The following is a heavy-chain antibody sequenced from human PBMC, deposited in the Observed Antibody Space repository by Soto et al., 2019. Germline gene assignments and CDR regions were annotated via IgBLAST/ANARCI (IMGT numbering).Heavy chain of an antibody. CDR3: AKENGNSSGYMTV. D-gene: IGHD3-22*01. Sequence: EVQLLESGGGLVQPGGSLRLSCAASGFTFGEYGMTWGRQAPGKGLEWVASMTDSGEETGYADSVQGRVTVSRDNADDVFYLQMNKLRVEDTAIYYCAKENGNSSGYMTVWGRGTTVTVSS. CDR2: MTDSGEET. V-gene: IGHV3-23*01. J-gene: IGHJ6*02. CDR1: GFTFGEYG.